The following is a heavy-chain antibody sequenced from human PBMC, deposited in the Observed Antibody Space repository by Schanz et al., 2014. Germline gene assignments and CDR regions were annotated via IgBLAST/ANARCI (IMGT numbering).Heavy chain of an antibody. CDR3: ARGRGFYDY. V-gene: IGHV1-18*01. J-gene: IGHJ4*02. D-gene: IGHD3-10*01. Sequence: QVQLVQSGAEVKKPGASVKVSCEASRYTFNTYGLNWVRQAPGQGLEWMGWISAYTNNTNYAQKVQGRVTMTTDTSTGTAYMELRSLTSEDTAVHYCARGRGFYDYWGQGTLVTVSS. CDR1: RYTFNTYG. CDR2: ISAYTNNT.